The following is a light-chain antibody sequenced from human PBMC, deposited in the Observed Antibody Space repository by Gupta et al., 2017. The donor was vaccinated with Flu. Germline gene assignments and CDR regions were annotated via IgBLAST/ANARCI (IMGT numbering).Light chain of an antibody. V-gene: IGLV7-46*01. CDR3: LLSYSGASFWV. Sequence: QAVVPQAPSLTVSPGGTVTLPCGSSTGAVTSGHYPYWFQQKPGQAPRTLIYDTSNKHSWTPARFSGSLLGGKAALTLSGAQPEDEAEYYCLLSYSGASFWVFGGGTKLTVL. CDR2: DTS. J-gene: IGLJ3*02. CDR1: TGAVTSGHY.